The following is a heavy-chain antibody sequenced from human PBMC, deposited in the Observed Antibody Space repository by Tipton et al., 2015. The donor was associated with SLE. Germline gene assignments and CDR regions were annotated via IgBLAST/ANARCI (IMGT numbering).Heavy chain of an antibody. Sequence: LSLTCAASGFTFSSFAMNWVRQAPGKGLEWVSTINRSGLSTYYTESVKGRFTISRDNPKNTLFLQMNSLRVEDTAIYYCAKDRRDYGDYDRYSGLDVWGQGTTVMVSS. J-gene: IGHJ6*02. D-gene: IGHD4-17*01. CDR3: AKDRRDYGDYDRYSGLDV. V-gene: IGHV3-23*01. CDR1: GFTFSSFA. CDR2: INRSGLST.